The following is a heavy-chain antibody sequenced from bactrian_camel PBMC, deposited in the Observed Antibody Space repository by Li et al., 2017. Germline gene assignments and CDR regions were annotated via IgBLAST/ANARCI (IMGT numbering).Heavy chain of an antibody. CDR3: AAGPGGNWSPGAWTS. Sequence: QVQLVESGGGSVQAGGSLELSCVASRYTNSVGWFRQAPGKEREGVARIYRRLAAVYYADSVKGRFTISQDNYSNTIYLQMNNLKSEDSGMYYCAAGPGGNWSPGAWTSWGQGTQVTVS. V-gene: IGHV3S61*01. CDR2: IYRRLAAV. CDR1: RYTNSV. J-gene: IGHJ6*01. D-gene: IGHD2*01.